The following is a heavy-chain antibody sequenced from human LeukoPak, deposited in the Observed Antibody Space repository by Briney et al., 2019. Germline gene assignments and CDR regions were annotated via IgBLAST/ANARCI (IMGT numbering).Heavy chain of an antibody. V-gene: IGHV3-64D*06. J-gene: IGHJ4*02. CDR3: VRGTGY. CDR1: GFTFSTYV. Sequence: GGSLRLSCSVSGFTFSTYVMHWVRQAPGKGLEYVSAISSIGDNTYYADSVKGRFTISRDNSKNTLYLQMSSLRADDTAVYYCVRGTGYWGQGTLVTVSS. CDR2: ISSIGDNT.